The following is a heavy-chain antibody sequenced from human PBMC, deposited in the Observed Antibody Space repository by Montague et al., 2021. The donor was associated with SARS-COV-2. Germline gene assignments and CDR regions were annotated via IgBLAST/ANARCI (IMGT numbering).Heavy chain of an antibody. CDR2: INWYGGDT. CDR1: GFTFTDYT. CDR3: ARVKVGATIDY. D-gene: IGHD1-26*01. V-gene: IGHV3-20*04. J-gene: IGHJ4*02. Sequence: SLRLSCAASGFTFTDYTMNWFRQVPGKGLEWVSGINWYGGDTGYADSVKGRFTISRYNAKNSLYLQLNSLRDEDTSFYYCARVKVGATIDYWGQGTLVTVSS.